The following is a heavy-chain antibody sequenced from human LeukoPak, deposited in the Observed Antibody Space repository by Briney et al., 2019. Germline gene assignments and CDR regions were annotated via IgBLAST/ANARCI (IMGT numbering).Heavy chain of an antibody. CDR2: LYRGGTA. Sequence: GGSLRLSCAASGFTFSSYAMSWVRQAPGKGLEWVSVLYRGGTANYADSVQGRFIISRDNSKNTLYLQMNSLRAEDTAVYYCARDHDDGDYFFDYWGQGTLVTVSS. CDR1: GFTFSSYA. CDR3: ARDHDDGDYFFDY. D-gene: IGHD4-17*01. V-gene: IGHV3-66*01. J-gene: IGHJ4*02.